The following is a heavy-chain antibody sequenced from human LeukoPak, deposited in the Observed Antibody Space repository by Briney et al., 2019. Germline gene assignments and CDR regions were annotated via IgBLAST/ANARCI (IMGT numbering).Heavy chain of an antibody. CDR2: IYYSGST. J-gene: IGHJ2*01. CDR3: AGQMTTVVSPEYFDL. CDR1: GGSISSSSYY. D-gene: IGHD4-23*01. Sequence: SETLSLTCTVSGGSISSSSYYWGWIRQPPGKGLEWIGYIYYSGSTNYNPSLKSRVTISVDTSKNQFSLKLSSVTAADTAVYYCAGQMTTVVSPEYFDLWGRGTLVTVSS. V-gene: IGHV4-61*05.